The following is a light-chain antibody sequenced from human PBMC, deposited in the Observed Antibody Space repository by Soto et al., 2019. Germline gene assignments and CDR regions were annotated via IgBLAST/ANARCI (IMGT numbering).Light chain of an antibody. V-gene: IGLV2-8*01. Sequence: QSALTQPRSVSGSPGQSVAISCTGTSSDVGGYNYVSWYQLHPGKAPKLMIYEVNKRPSGVPDRFSGSKSGNTASLTVSGLQAEDEADYYCSSYAGSSNVFGTGTKVTVL. CDR1: SSDVGGYNY. CDR3: SSYAGSSNV. CDR2: EVN. J-gene: IGLJ1*01.